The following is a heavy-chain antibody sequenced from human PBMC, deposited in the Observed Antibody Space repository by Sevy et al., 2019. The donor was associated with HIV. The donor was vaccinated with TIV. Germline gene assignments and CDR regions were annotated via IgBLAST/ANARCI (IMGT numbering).Heavy chain of an antibody. V-gene: IGHV3-30-3*01. CDR3: ARGPEWELTSFLSH. D-gene: IGHD3-9*01. Sequence: GGSLRLSCAASGFAFRTYAFHWVRQAPGRGLEWVGLISSNGDYAFYANSVRGRFTISRDNSMNTLYLELNNLTPDDTAVYYCARGPEWELTSFLSHWGQGTLVTVSS. CDR2: ISSNGDYA. J-gene: IGHJ4*02. CDR1: GFAFRTYA.